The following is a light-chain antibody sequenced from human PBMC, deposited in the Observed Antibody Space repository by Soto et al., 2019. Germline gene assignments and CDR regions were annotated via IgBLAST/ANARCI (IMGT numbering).Light chain of an antibody. J-gene: IGKJ5*01. Sequence: VLTQSPGTLSLFRGERATLSCRASERIYSAYVGWYEQIPGQVARVRIYGTCSRATGIADRFSGSGSGTAFNLTISRLEAEAFAVYYCKMYGNSPITSGEGTRLEN. V-gene: IGKV3-20*01. CDR1: ERIYSAY. CDR3: KMYGNSPIT. CDR2: GTC.